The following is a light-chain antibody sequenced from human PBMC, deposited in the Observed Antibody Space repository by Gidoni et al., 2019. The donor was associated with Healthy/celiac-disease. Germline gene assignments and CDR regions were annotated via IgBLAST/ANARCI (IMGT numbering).Light chain of an antibody. CDR3: QQYYSIPYT. CDR1: QSVLYSSNNKNY. J-gene: IGKJ2*01. CDR2: WAS. V-gene: IGKV4-1*01. Sequence: DIVMTQSPDSLAASLGERATINCKSSQSVLYSSNNKNYLAWYQQKPGQPPKLLIYWASTRESGVPDRFSGSGSGTDFTLTSSSLQAEDVAVYYCQQYYSIPYTFGQGTKLEIK.